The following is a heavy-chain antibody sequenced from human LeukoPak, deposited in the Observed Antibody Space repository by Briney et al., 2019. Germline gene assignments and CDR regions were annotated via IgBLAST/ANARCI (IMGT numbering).Heavy chain of an antibody. CDR1: GGSISSGGYY. V-gene: IGHV4-31*03. CDR2: TYHSGYT. Sequence: PSETLSLTCTVSGGSISSGGYYWSWIRQHPRKGLEWIGYTYHSGYTYYNPSLKSRVTISVDRSKNQFSLKLSSVTAADTAVYYCARGGRITGTLGGYDYWGQGTLVTVSS. CDR3: ARGGRITGTLGGYDY. J-gene: IGHJ4*02. D-gene: IGHD1-20*01.